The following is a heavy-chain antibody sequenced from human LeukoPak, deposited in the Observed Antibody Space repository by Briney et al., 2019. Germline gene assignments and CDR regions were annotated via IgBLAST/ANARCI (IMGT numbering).Heavy chain of an antibody. Sequence: PSETLSLTCTVSGGSISGYYWSWMRQPPGKGLEWIGYIYYSGTTNYNPSLKSRVTISVDTSKNQFSLKLSSVTAADTAVYYCARDRGSSLDYWGQGTLVTVSS. D-gene: IGHD6-13*01. V-gene: IGHV4-59*01. J-gene: IGHJ4*02. CDR1: GGSISGYY. CDR2: IYYSGTT. CDR3: ARDRGSSLDY.